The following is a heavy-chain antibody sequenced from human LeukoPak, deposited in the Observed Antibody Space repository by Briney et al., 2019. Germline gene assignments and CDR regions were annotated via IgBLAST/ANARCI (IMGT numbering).Heavy chain of an antibody. J-gene: IGHJ3*02. V-gene: IGHV3-53*01. CDR1: GFTVSSNS. Sequence: GGSLRLSCTVSGFTVSSNSMSWVRQAPGKGLEWVSFIYSGDTHYSDSVKGRFTISRDHSKNTLYLQMNSLRAEDTAVYYCARGRSVVVPAAMIAFDIWGQGTMVTVSS. CDR2: IYSGDT. CDR3: ARGRSVVVPAAMIAFDI. D-gene: IGHD2-2*01.